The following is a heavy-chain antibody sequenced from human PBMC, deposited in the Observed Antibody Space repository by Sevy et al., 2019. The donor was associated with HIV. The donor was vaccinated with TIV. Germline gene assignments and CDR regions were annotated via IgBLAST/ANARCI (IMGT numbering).Heavy chain of an antibody. CDR1: GFTVSSNY. D-gene: IGHD3-22*01. CDR2: IYSGGST. V-gene: IGHV3-53*01. Sequence: GGSLRLSCAASGFTVSSNYMSWVRQAPGKGLEWVSVIYSGGSTYYADSVKGRFTISRDNSKNTLYLQINSLRAEDTAVYYCAREGWYYDSSGSVYYYYGMDVWGQGTTVTVSS. J-gene: IGHJ6*02. CDR3: AREGWYYDSSGSVYYYYGMDV.